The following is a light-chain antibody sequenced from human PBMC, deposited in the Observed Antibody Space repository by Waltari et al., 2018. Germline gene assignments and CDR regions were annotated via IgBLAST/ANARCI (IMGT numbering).Light chain of an antibody. J-gene: IGLJ2*01. V-gene: IGLV1-51*01. CDR1: SSNIGNNY. Sequence: QPVFTQPPSVSAAPRKKVTISCSGSSSNIGNNYVTCYQQLPVTAPKLLIYDNNKRPSGIPDRFSGSKSGTSATLGITGLQTGDEADYYCGTWDSSLSAVVFGGGTKLTVL. CDR2: DNN. CDR3: GTWDSSLSAVV.